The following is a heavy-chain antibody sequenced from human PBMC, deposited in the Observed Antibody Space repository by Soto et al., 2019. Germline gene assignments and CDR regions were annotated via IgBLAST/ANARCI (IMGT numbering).Heavy chain of an antibody. CDR3: ARVDRSSWWAFDY. D-gene: IGHD6-13*01. Sequence: ASVKVSCTASGYPSSGDSISWVRQAPGQALEWMVWISTYNGKTNTAQKFQGRVTMTTHTSTKTAYMELTSLRFDDTAVYFCARVDRSSWWAFDYWGQGTLVTVSS. CDR1: GYPSSGDS. CDR2: ISTYNGKT. J-gene: IGHJ4*02. V-gene: IGHV1-18*04.